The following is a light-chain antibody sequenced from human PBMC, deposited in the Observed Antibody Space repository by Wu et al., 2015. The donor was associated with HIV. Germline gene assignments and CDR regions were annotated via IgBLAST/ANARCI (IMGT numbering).Light chain of an antibody. J-gene: IGKJ2*03. CDR1: QSVSSN. CDR2: GAS. V-gene: IGKV3-15*01. Sequence: EIVLTQSPGTLSLSPGERATLSCRASQSVSSNLAWYQQKPGQAPRLLIYGASTRATGIPARFSGSGSGTEFALTISSLQSEDFVIYYCQQYNNWPLYSFGQGTKLEIK. CDR3: QQYNNWPLYS.